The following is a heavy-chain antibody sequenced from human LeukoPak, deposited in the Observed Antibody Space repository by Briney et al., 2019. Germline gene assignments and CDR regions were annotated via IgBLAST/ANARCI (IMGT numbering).Heavy chain of an antibody. CDR1: GFTFSSYA. Sequence: GGSLRLSCAASGFTFSSYAMSWVRQAPGKGLEWVSAITASGGSTYYADSVKGRFTISRDNSKNTLCLQMNSLRAEDTAVYYCAKDGQVVPAAYFDYWGQGTLVTVSS. J-gene: IGHJ4*02. CDR3: AKDGQVVPAAYFDY. V-gene: IGHV3-23*01. CDR2: ITASGGST. D-gene: IGHD2-2*01.